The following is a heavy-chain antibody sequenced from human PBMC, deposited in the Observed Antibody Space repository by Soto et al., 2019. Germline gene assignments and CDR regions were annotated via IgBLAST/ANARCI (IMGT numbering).Heavy chain of an antibody. CDR2: ISSSSSYI. CDR3: ARDMDSSSCGI. Sequence: GGSLRLSCAASGFTFSSYSMNWVRQAPGKGLEWVSSISSSSSYIYYTDSVKGRFTISRDNAKNSLYLQMNSLRAEDTAVYYCARDMDSSSCGIWGQGTMVTVSS. CDR1: GFTFSSYS. D-gene: IGHD6-6*01. J-gene: IGHJ3*02. V-gene: IGHV3-21*01.